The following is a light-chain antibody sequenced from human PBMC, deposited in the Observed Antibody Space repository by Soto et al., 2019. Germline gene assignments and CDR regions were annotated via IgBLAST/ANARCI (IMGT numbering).Light chain of an antibody. J-gene: IGKJ2*01. CDR1: QNINHY. Sequence: DIQMTQSPSSLSASVGDRVTITCRASQNINHYLYWYQFKPEKAPKLLIYSTSNSRSGVPPRVSGHGSATDFTLTIRTLQPEDSATYYCQQSYTTRRTFGQGSKLEIK. V-gene: IGKV1-39*01. CDR3: QQSYTTRRT. CDR2: STS.